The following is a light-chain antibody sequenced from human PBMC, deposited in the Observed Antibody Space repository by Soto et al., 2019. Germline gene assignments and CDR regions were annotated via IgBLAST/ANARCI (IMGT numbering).Light chain of an antibody. Sequence: DIVMTQSPDSLAVSLGERATINCKSSQSVLLTSNNKNYLAWYQQKPGQPPKLLIYWASTRESGVPDRFSASGSGTDFTLTITGLQAQDVAVYYGQQYFTTPSTFGQGTRLEIK. CDR1: QSVLLTSNNKNY. V-gene: IGKV4-1*01. CDR3: QQYFTTPST. J-gene: IGKJ5*01. CDR2: WAS.